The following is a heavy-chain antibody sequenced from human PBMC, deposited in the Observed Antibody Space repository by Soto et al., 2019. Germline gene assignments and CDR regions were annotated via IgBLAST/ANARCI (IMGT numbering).Heavy chain of an antibody. CDR1: GDSISDYY. Sequence: QVQLQESGPGLVKPSETLSLTCIVSGDSISDYYWSWIRQPAGKGLEWIGRFYTSGNSNYNYNPSLKSRVTMSVDTSKNQFSLKMNSVTAADTAVYYCVRESGGGGYCRGGSCYGMDVWGQGTTVTVSS. J-gene: IGHJ6*02. CDR3: VRESGGGGYCRGGSCYGMDV. D-gene: IGHD2-15*01. CDR2: FYTSGNSNY. V-gene: IGHV4-4*07.